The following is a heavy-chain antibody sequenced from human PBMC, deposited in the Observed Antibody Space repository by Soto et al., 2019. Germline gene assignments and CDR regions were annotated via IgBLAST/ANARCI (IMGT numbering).Heavy chain of an antibody. D-gene: IGHD4-17*01. V-gene: IGHV3-23*01. CDR3: AKEMTTVTSPFDY. Sequence: PPGKGLEWVSAISGSGGSTYYADSVKGRFTISRDNSKNTLYLQMNSLRAEDTAVYYCAKEMTTVTSPFDYWGQGTLVTVSS. CDR2: ISGSGGST. J-gene: IGHJ4*02.